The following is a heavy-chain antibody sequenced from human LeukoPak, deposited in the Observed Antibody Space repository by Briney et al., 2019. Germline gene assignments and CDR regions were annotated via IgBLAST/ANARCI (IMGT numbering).Heavy chain of an antibody. J-gene: IGHJ6*03. CDR2: IIPIFGTA. Sequence: SVKVSCKASGGTFSSYAISWVRQAPGQGLEWMGGIIPIFGTANYAQKFQGRVTITADESTSTAYMELSSLRSEDTAVYYCARWRESRGYYNTNYMGVWGKGTTVTVSS. CDR1: GGTFSSYA. CDR3: ARWRESRGYYNTNYMGV. V-gene: IGHV1-69*13. D-gene: IGHD3-10*01.